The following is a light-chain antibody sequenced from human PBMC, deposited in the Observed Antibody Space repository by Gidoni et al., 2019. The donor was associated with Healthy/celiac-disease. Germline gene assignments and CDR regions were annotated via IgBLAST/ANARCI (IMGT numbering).Light chain of an antibody. CDR1: QSISSY. J-gene: IGKJ4*01. Sequence: IQMTQSPSSLSASVGDRVTITCRASQSISSYLNWYQQKPGKAPKLLIYAASSLQSGVPSRFSGSGYGTDFTLTISSLQPEDFATYYCQQSYSTPLTFXGXTKVEIK. CDR2: AAS. CDR3: QQSYSTPLT. V-gene: IGKV1-39*01.